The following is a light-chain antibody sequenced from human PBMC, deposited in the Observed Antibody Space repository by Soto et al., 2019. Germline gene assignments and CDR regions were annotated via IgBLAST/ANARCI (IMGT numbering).Light chain of an antibody. J-gene: IGKJ1*01. V-gene: IGKV1-5*01. CDR2: DAS. Sequence: IQMSQSPSTLSATVGDRVTITCRASQSISSWLAWYQQKPGKAPKLLIYDASSLESGVPSRFSGSGSGTEFTLTISSLQPDDFATYYCQHYNSYGTFGQGTKVDI. CDR1: QSISSW. CDR3: QHYNSYGT.